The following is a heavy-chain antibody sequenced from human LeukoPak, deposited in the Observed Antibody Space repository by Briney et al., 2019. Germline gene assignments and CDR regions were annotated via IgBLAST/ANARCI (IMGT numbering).Heavy chain of an antibody. V-gene: IGHV3-48*01. CDR3: STAKFDN. CDR2: INIDSITV. Sequence: PAESLTLSCAASGFSLSSYSFNWVRQAPGKGLEWVSYINIDSITVNYADSVKGRFTISRDNAKNSLYLQMNSLRAEATAVYYCSTAKFDNWGQGTLVTVSS. CDR1: GFSLSSYS. J-gene: IGHJ4*02.